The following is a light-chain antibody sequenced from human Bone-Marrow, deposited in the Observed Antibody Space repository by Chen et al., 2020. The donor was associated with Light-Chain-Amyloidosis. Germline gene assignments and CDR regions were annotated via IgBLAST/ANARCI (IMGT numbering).Light chain of an antibody. CDR2: EDD. CDR1: SGSIATNY. J-gene: IGLJ3*02. Sequence: NFMLTHPHSVSESPGKTVIISCTRSSGSIATNYVQWYQQRPGGSPTTVIYEDDQRPSGVPDRFSGYIDRSSNSASLTISGLKTEDEADYYCQSYQGSSQGVFGGGTKLTVL. CDR3: QSYQGSSQGV. V-gene: IGLV6-57*01.